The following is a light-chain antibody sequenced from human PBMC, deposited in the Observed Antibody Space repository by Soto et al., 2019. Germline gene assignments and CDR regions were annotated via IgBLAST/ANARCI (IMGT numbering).Light chain of an antibody. CDR1: QDVGKW. CDR2: AAS. J-gene: IGKJ5*01. V-gene: IGKV1-17*03. CDR3: LQYNNYPFT. Sequence: DIQMTQSPSSVSASVGDRVTITCRASQDVGKWLAWYQQKPGKAPKLLIYAASTLQSGVPSRFSGSGSGTEFTLTINSLQPEDFATYFCLQYNNYPFTFGQGTRLEI.